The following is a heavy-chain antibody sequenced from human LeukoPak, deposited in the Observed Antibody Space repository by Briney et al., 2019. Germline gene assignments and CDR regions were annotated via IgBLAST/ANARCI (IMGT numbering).Heavy chain of an antibody. Sequence: GGSLRLSCAASGFTFSSYGMHWVRQAPGKGLGWVAVISYDGTNKFYADSVKGRFTISRDNSKNTLFLQMNSLRAGDTAVYYCAKELYSTTWFDYWGQGTLVTVSS. D-gene: IGHD6-13*01. J-gene: IGHJ5*01. CDR1: GFTFSSYG. CDR3: AKELYSTTWFDY. V-gene: IGHV3-30*18. CDR2: ISYDGTNK.